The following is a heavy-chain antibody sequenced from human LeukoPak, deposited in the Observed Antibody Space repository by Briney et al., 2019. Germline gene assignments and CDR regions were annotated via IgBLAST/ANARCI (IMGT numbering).Heavy chain of an antibody. D-gene: IGHD3-10*01. CDR3: ARVQGRLYGSGSYLGVDC. V-gene: IGHV3-33*08. CDR1: GFTFSRYA. Sequence: GGSLRLSCAASGFTFSRYAMHWVRQAPGKGLEWVAVIWSDGSKKYYADSVQGRFTISRDNSKNALQLQMNSLRAEDTAVYYCARVQGRLYGSGSYLGVDCWGQGTLVTVSS. J-gene: IGHJ4*02. CDR2: IWSDGSKK.